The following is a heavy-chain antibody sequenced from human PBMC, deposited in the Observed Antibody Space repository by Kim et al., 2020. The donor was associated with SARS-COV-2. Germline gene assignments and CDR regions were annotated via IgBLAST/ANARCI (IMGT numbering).Heavy chain of an antibody. Sequence: GGSLRLSCAASGFTFSSYAMHWVRQAPGKGLEWVAVISYDGINKYYADSVKGRFTISRDNSKNTLYLQMNSLRAEDTAVYYCASNKLSSGWYLNYYYYGMDVWGQGTTVTVSS. D-gene: IGHD6-19*01. V-gene: IGHV3-30-3*01. CDR1: GFTFSSYA. CDR3: ASNKLSSGWYLNYYYYGMDV. CDR2: ISYDGINK. J-gene: IGHJ6*02.